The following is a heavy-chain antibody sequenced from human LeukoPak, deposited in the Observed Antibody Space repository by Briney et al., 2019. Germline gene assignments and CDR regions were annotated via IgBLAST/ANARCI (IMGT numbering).Heavy chain of an antibody. D-gene: IGHD3-10*01. CDR2: IYWDDDK. CDR3: VYTHDVPFGEVSRWLDP. CDR1: GFSLSRSKVG. Sequence: SGPTLVKPTQTLMLTCTFSGFSLSRSKVGVGWVRQPPGKALEWLGFIYWDDDKRYSPSLKSRLTIAKDTSGNQVVLIMTNMDPVDTATYFCVYTHDVPFGEVSRWLDPWGPGILVTVSS. V-gene: IGHV2-5*02. J-gene: IGHJ5*02.